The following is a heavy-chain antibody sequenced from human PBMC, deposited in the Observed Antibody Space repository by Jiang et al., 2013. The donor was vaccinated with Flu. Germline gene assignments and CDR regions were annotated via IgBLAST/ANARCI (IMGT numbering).Heavy chain of an antibody. CDR3: ARDEGPYSNSGLDFDY. J-gene: IGHJ4*02. Sequence: SGAEVKVSCKASGYRFSRYGVSWVRQAPGYGLEWMGWISTLNGKIEVSQKFQDRVSLTTDTATNTAYMELRSLTSDDTAVYFCARDEGPYSNSGLDFDYGGQGSLITVSS. CDR2: ISTLNGKI. D-gene: IGHD4-11*01. V-gene: IGHV1-18*01. CDR1: GYRFSRYG.